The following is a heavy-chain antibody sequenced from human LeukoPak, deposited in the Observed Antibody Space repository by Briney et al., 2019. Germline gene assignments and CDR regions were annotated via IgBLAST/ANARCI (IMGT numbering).Heavy chain of an antibody. V-gene: IGHV3-7*01. D-gene: IGHD3-10*01. CDR1: GFTFSSYW. J-gene: IGHJ4*02. CDR2: IKQDGSEK. CDR3: ARRKFPVRGAFDY. Sequence: GGSLRLSCAASGFTFSSYWMSWVRQAPGKGLEWVANIKQDGSEKYYVDSVRGRFTISRDNAKNSLYLQMNSLRAEDTAVYYCARRKFPVRGAFDYWGQGTLVTVSS.